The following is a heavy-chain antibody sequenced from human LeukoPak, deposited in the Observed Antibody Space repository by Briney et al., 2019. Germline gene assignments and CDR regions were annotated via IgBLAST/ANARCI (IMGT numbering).Heavy chain of an antibody. V-gene: IGHV3-49*03. CDR2: IRSKTYGGAT. CDR3: SGGKLGGYFHDWPRDFDC. J-gene: IGHJ4*02. Sequence: GGSLRLSCTASGFTFGDYAMSWFRQAPGKGLEWVGFIRSKTYGGATEYAASVKGRFTISRDDSKTIAYLQMNSLKTQDTALYFCSGGKLGGYFHDWPRDFDCWGQGTLVTVSS. D-gene: IGHD5-12*01. CDR1: GFTFGDYA.